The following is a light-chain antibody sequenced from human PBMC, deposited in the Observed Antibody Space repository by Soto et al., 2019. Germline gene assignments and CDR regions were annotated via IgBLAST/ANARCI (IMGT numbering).Light chain of an antibody. J-gene: IGLJ2*01. CDR3: AAWDDSLNVV. CDR2: SNN. CDR1: SSNIGSNT. V-gene: IGLV1-44*01. Sequence: QSVLTQPPSASGTPGQRVTISCSGSSSNIGSNTVNWYQQLPGTAPKLLIYSNNQRPSGVPDLFSGSKSGTSASLAISVLQSDEEADYYCAAWDDSLNVVFGGGTKVTVL.